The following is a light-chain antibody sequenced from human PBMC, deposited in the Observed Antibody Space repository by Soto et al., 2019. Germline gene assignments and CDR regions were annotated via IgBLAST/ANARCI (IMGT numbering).Light chain of an antibody. CDR2: AVS. J-gene: IGLJ1*01. CDR3: VSFAGGTYV. V-gene: IGLV2-14*03. Sequence: QSALTQPASVSGSPGQSITISCTGASSDVGDYDYVSWYQHRPGKAPKLIIYAVSNRPSGVSNRFSGSKSGNTASLTISGLQAEDEADYYCVSFAGGTYVFGTGTKVTVL. CDR1: SSDVGDYDY.